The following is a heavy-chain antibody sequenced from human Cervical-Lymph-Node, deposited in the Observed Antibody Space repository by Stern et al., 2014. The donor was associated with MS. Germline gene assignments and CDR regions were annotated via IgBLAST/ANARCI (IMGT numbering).Heavy chain of an antibody. Sequence: QVQLQESGPGLVKPSGTLSLTCTVSGGSNNNRYWSWIRQPPGKGLEWIGYGYYNGNTNYNHSLKTRVTMSADTSRNQFSLHLRSVTDADTAIYYCARYNRDDTYFLHPWGQGALVTVSS. D-gene: IGHD1-14*01. CDR3: ARYNRDDTYFLHP. CDR2: GYYNGNT. J-gene: IGHJ5*02. CDR1: GGSNNNRY. V-gene: IGHV4-59*11.